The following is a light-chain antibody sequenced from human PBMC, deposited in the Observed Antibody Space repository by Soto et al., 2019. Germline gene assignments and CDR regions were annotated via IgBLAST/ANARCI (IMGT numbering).Light chain of an antibody. CDR1: SSDAGGYKY. CDR3: SSYTSSSTRLYV. CDR2: DVS. J-gene: IGLJ1*01. Sequence: QSALTQPASVSGSPGQSITMSCTGTSSDAGGYKYVSWYQQHPGKAPKLMIYDVSNRPSGVSNRFSGSKSGNTASLTISGLQAEDEADYYCSSYTSSSTRLYVFGTGTKLTVL. V-gene: IGLV2-14*01.